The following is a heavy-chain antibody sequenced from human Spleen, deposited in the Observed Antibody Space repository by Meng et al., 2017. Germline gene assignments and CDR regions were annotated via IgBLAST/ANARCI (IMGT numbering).Heavy chain of an antibody. CDR2: IYYSGRT. CDR3: ARGPTTMAHDFDY. CDR1: GGCVRSGVYY. Sequence: QVELEESGPGLLKATQHMSLMCTLSGGCVRSGVYYWSWIRQHPGKGLEWIGYIYYSGRTYYNPSLKSRVTISLDTSKNQFSLKLSSVTAADTAVYYCARGPTTMAHDFDYWGQGTLVTVSS. D-gene: IGHD4-11*01. J-gene: IGHJ4*02. V-gene: IGHV4-31*02.